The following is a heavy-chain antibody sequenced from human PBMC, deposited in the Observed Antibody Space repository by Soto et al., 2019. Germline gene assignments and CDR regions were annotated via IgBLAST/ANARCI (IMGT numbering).Heavy chain of an antibody. CDR3: AKDRQLGSSLYYFDY. Sequence: GGSLRLSCAASGFTFSSYGMHWVRQAPGKGLEWVAVISYHGSNKDYADSVKGRLTISRDNSKNTLYLQMNSLRGEDTAVYYCAKDRQLGSSLYYFDYWGQGTLVTVSS. J-gene: IGHJ4*02. CDR1: GFTFSSYG. D-gene: IGHD5-18*01. V-gene: IGHV3-30*18. CDR2: ISYHGSNK.